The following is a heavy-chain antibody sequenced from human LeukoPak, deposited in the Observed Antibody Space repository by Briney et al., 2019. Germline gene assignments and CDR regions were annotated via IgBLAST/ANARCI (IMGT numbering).Heavy chain of an antibody. D-gene: IGHD2-2*01. J-gene: IGHJ6*02. Sequence: SETLSLTCTVSGGSISSYYWSWIRQPPGKGLEWIGYIYYGGSTNYNPSLKSRVTISVDTSKNQFSLKLSSVTAADTAVYYCAGYCSSTSCYYGMDVWGQGTTVTVSS. CDR2: IYYGGST. CDR3: AGYCSSTSCYYGMDV. CDR1: GGSISSYY. V-gene: IGHV4-59*01.